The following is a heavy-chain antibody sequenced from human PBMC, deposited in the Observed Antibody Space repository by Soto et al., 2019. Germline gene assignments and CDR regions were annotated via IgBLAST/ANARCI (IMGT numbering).Heavy chain of an antibody. D-gene: IGHD6-13*01. J-gene: IGHJ4*02. V-gene: IGHV3-11*01. Sequence: GGSLRLSCAASGFTFSDYYMSWIRQAPGNGLEWVSYISSSAGTISYADSVKGRFTISRDNAKNSLYLQMNSLRGEDTAVYYCARAMYSSKTDFDYCGQGTLVTVSS. CDR1: GFTFSDYY. CDR3: ARAMYSSKTDFDY. CDR2: ISSSAGTI.